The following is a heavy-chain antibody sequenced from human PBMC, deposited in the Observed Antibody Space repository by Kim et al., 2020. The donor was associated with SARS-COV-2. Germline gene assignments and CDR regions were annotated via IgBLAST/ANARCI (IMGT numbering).Heavy chain of an antibody. Sequence: SETLSLTCTVSGDSITHYFWNWIRQPPGNGLEWIGHVPHSGNNVYNPSLESRVTLFMDTAKNQFSLNLRSVTDADTAVYYCARRVSIGNLGSSEPTNW. J-gene: IGHJ5*01. D-gene: IGHD3-10*01. CDR3: ARRVSIGNLGSSEPTNW. CDR1: GDSITHYF. CDR2: VPHSGNN. V-gene: IGHV4-59*08.